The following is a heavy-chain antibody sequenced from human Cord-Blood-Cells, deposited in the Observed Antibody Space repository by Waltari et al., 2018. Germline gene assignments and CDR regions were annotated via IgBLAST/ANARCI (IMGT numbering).Heavy chain of an antibody. CDR3: ARGCSGGSCYFDY. D-gene: IGHD2-15*01. J-gene: IGHJ4*02. CDR1: GFTFSSYE. V-gene: IGHV3-48*03. CDR2: ISSSGSTI. Sequence: EVQLVESGGGLVQPGGSLRLSCAASGFTFSSYEMNWVRQAPGKWLEWVSYISSSGSTIYYADYVKGRFTISRDNAKNSLYLQMNSLRAEDTAVYYCARGCSGGSCYFDYWGQGTLVTVSS.